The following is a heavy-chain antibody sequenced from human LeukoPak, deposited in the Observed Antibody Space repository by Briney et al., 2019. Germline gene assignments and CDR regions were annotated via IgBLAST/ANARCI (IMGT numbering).Heavy chain of an antibody. CDR1: GYTFTIYY. V-gene: IGHV1-46*01. D-gene: IGHD6-19*01. J-gene: IGHJ4*02. Sequence: ASVKVSCKASGYTFTIYYIHWVRQAPGQGLEWMGLINPSGGSTNYAQKFQGRVTMTRDTSTSTVYMELSSLRSEDTAVYYCARAVAGTHYYFDYWGQGSLVTVSS. CDR3: ARAVAGTHYYFDY. CDR2: INPSGGST.